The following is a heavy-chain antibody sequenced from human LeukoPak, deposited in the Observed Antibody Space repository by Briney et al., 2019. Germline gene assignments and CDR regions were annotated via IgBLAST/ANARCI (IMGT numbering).Heavy chain of an antibody. CDR2: IQYDGSNK. J-gene: IGHJ4*02. Sequence: GGSLRLSCAASEFTFSNYGIHWVRQAPGKGLEWVAFIQYDGSNKYYADFVKGRFTVSRDNSKNTLYLQMSSLRAEDTAVYYCAKAWPDTYYYDSTGYYYLDYWGQRTLVTVSS. D-gene: IGHD3-22*01. CDR1: EFTFSNYG. CDR3: AKAWPDTYYYDSTGYYYLDY. V-gene: IGHV3-30*02.